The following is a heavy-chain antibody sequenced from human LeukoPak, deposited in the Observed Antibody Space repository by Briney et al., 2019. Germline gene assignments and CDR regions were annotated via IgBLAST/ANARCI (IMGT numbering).Heavy chain of an antibody. V-gene: IGHV4-59*08. CDR3: ARHRQGGIYSSSWYGFDY. Sequence: SETLSLTCTVSGDSISTYYWSWIRQPPGKGLEWTGYIYYRVTSDYNPSLKSRVTMSVDMSTRQISLKLSSVTAADTAVYYCARHRQGGIYSSSWYGFDYWGQGTLVTVSS. D-gene: IGHD6-13*01. CDR1: GDSISTYY. J-gene: IGHJ4*02. CDR2: IYYRVTS.